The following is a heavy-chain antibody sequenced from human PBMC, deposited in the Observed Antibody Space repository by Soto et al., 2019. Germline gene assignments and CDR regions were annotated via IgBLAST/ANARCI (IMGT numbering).Heavy chain of an antibody. CDR1: GFTLDDYG. V-gene: IGHV3-20*01. CDR3: ASRMFYDYGEHDHWYFDL. D-gene: IGHD4-17*01. Sequence: EVQLVESGGGVVRPGGSLRLSCAASGFTLDDYGMDWVRQAPGKGLECVSGINWNGGSTGYADFVKGRCTISRDNAKNARYLHMNSVRAEDPALYHCASRMFYDYGEHDHWYFDLWGRGTLVTVSS. CDR2: INWNGGST. J-gene: IGHJ2*01.